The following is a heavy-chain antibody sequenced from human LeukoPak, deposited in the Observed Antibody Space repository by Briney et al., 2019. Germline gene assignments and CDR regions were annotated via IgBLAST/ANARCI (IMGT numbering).Heavy chain of an antibody. D-gene: IGHD6-13*01. Sequence: ASVKVSCKTSGYTFTAYYIHWVRQAPGQGLEWMGWINPNSGGTKYAQKFQGGVTMTRDTSMTTAYMEVSRLRSDDTAVYYCARASVAIRPAVFDIWGQGTMVTVSS. J-gene: IGHJ3*02. V-gene: IGHV1-2*02. CDR2: INPNSGGT. CDR1: GYTFTAYY. CDR3: ARASVAIRPAVFDI.